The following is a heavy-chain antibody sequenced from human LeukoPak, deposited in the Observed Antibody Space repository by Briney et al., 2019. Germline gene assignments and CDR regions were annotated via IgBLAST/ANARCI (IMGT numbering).Heavy chain of an antibody. V-gene: IGHV3-74*01. CDR1: GFTFSSYW. D-gene: IGHD4-23*01. CDR3: AKRADYGGNSYDY. CDR2: INSDGSST. Sequence: EGSLRLSCGASGFTFSSYWMHWVRQAPGKGLVWVSRINSDGSSTDYADSVKGRFTISRDNTKNTLYLQMNSLRAEDTAVYYCAKRADYGGNSYDYWGQGTLGSVSS. J-gene: IGHJ4*02.